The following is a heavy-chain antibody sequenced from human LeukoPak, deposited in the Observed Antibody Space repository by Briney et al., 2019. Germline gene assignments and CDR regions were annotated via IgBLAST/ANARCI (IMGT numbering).Heavy chain of an antibody. CDR2: INPNSGGT. V-gene: IGHV1-2*02. CDR3: ARAGYSGYDYPVYYFDY. Sequence: ASVKVSCKASGYTFTGYYMHWVRQAPGQGLEWMGWINPNSGGTNCAQKFQGRVTMTRDTSISTAYMELSRLRSDDTAVYYCARAGYSGYDYPVYYFDYWGQGTLVTVSS. J-gene: IGHJ4*02. CDR1: GYTFTGYY. D-gene: IGHD5-12*01.